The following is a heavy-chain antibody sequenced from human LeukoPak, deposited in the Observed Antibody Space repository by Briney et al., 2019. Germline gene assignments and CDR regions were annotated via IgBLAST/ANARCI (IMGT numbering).Heavy chain of an antibody. Sequence: PGGSLRLSCAASGFTFSSYGMHWVRQAPGKGLEWVAVISYDGSNKYYADSVKGRFTISRDNSKNTLYLQMNSLRAEDTAVYYCAKEQYYDSSGPAYFDYWGQGTLVTVSS. CDR3: AKEQYYDSSGPAYFDY. CDR2: ISYDGSNK. D-gene: IGHD3-22*01. CDR1: GFTFSSYG. V-gene: IGHV3-30*18. J-gene: IGHJ4*02.